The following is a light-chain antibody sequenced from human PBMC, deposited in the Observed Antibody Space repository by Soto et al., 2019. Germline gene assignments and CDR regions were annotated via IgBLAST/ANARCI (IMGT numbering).Light chain of an antibody. V-gene: IGKV3-11*01. CDR1: QSVSS. J-gene: IGKJ4*01. Sequence: EIVLTQSPGTLSLSPGERATLSCRASQSVSSIAWYQQKPGQAPRLLIYGASSRATGIPDRFSGSGSGTDFTLTISSLEPEDFAVYYCQQRSNWPPGLTFGGGTKV. CDR3: QQRSNWPPGLT. CDR2: GAS.